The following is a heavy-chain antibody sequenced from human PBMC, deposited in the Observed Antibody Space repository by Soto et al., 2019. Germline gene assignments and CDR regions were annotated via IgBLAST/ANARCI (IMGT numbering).Heavy chain of an antibody. J-gene: IGHJ6*02. Sequence: ASVKVSCKASGYTFTSYGISWVRQAPGQGLEWMGWISAYNGNTNYAQKLQGRVTMTTDTSTSTVYTELSSLRSEDTAVYYCARVGPRRYYGMDVWGQGTTVTVSS. V-gene: IGHV1-18*01. D-gene: IGHD1-26*01. CDR2: ISAYNGNT. CDR1: GYTFTSYG. CDR3: ARVGPRRYYGMDV.